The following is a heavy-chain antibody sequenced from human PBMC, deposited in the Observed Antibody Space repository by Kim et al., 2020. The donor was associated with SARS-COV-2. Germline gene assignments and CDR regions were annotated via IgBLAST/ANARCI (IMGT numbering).Heavy chain of an antibody. CDR1: GGSIGRSQLY. J-gene: IGHJ4*02. CDR3: VEGPTKGLFDY. V-gene: IGHV4-39*01. CDR2: VYYSGKT. Sequence: SETLSLTCSVSGGSIGRSQLYWGWIRQSPGKGLDWIGTVYYSGKTFYNPSLKSRLTISVDTSNNKLSLQLTSVTAADTAVYYCVEGPTKGLFDYWGQGTQVAVS.